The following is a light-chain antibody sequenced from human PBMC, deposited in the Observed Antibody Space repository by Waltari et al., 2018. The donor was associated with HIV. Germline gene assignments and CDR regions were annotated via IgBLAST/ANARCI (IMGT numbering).Light chain of an antibody. Sequence: DIQMTQSPSSLSASVGDTVTITCRASQDISNSLSWFQQQPGKVPKLLVHGAFILQRGVPSRFRGSGSGTDYTLTISGLQAEDFATYFCQQYFCFPLTFGGGTRVDI. V-gene: IGKV1-NL1*01. CDR1: QDISNS. CDR2: GAF. J-gene: IGKJ4*01. CDR3: QQYFCFPLT.